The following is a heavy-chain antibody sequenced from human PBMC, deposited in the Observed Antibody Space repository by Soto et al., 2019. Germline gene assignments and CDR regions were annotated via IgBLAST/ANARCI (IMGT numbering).Heavy chain of an antibody. V-gene: IGHV3-66*01. CDR3: AREGLERRTDAFDV. J-gene: IGHJ3*01. Sequence: GSLRLSCAASEFTVSNNYMNWVRQAPGKGLEWVSVIYSGDVTYYADSVKGRFIISRDNSKNTVYLQMNSLRVEDTAVYYCAREGLERRTDAFDVWGQGTMVT. D-gene: IGHD1-1*01. CDR2: IYSGDVT. CDR1: EFTVSNNY.